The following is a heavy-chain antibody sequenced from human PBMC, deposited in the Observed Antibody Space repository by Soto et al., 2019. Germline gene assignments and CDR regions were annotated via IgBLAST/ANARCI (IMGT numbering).Heavy chain of an antibody. CDR3: ARDFGISGNWFDP. CDR1: GYTFTSYA. V-gene: IGHV1-3*01. Sequence: ASVKVSCKASGYTFTSYAMHWVRRAPGQRLEWMGWINAGNGNTKYSQKFQGRVTITRDTSASTAYMELSSLRSEDTAVYYCARDFGISGNWFDPWGQGTLVTVSS. D-gene: IGHD3-16*01. CDR2: INAGNGNT. J-gene: IGHJ5*02.